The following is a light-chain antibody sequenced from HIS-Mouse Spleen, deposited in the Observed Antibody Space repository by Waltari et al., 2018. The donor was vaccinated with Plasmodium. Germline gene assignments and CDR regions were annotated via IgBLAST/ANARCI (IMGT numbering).Light chain of an antibody. CDR2: EDS. CDR1: ALPKKY. J-gene: IGLJ3*02. Sequence: SYELTQPPSVSVSPGQTARITCSGDALPKKYAYWYQQKSGQAPLLVLYEDSKRPSGIPGRFSGSSSGTMATLTISGAQVEDEADYYCYSTDSSGNHRVFGGGTKLTVL. CDR3: YSTDSSGNHRV. V-gene: IGLV3-10*01.